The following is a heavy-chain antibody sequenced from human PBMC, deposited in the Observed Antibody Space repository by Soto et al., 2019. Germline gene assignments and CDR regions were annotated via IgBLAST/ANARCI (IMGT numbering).Heavy chain of an antibody. Sequence: ASVKVSCKASGYTFTSYGISWVRQAPGQGLEWMGWISAYNGNTNYAQKLQGRVTMTTDTSTSTAYMELRSLRSDDTAVYYCARDLFNXDFWSAVPYYYYYGMDVWGQGTTVTVSS. J-gene: IGHJ6*02. V-gene: IGHV1-18*01. CDR3: ARDLFNXDFWSAVPYYYYYGMDV. CDR1: GYTFTSYG. CDR2: ISAYNGNT. D-gene: IGHD3-3*01.